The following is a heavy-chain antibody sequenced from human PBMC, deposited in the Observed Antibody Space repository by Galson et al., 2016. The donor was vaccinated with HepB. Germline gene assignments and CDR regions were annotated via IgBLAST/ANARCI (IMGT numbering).Heavy chain of an antibody. CDR1: GFTFSTYD. CDR2: IGVAGDT. V-gene: IGHV3-13*04. Sequence: LRLSCAASGFTFSTYDMHWVRQTTEKGLEWVSGIGVAGDTFYPDSVKGRFTVSRVNGKNSLYLQMNSLRAGDTAVYYCARAGSKHGDPVDYWGPGTLVTVST. D-gene: IGHD4-17*01. J-gene: IGHJ4*02. CDR3: ARAGSKHGDPVDY.